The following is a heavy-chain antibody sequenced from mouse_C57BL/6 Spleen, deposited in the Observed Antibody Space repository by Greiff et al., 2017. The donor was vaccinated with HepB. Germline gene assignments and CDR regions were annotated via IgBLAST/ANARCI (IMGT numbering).Heavy chain of an antibody. Sequence: QVQLQQPGAELVKPGASVKLSCKASGYTFTSYWMQWVKQRPGQGLEWIGEIDPSDSYTNYNQKFKGKATLTVDTSSSTAYMQLSSLTSEDSAVYYCARHIYGSSPYALGCWGQGASVTVAS. CDR3: ARHIYGSSPYALGC. D-gene: IGHD1-1*01. CDR1: GYTFTSYW. CDR2: IDPSDSYT. V-gene: IGHV1-50*01. J-gene: IGHJ4*01.